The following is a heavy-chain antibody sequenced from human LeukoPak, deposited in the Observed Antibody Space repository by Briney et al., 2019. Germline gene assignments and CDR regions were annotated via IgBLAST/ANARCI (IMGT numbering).Heavy chain of an antibody. D-gene: IGHD1-26*01. V-gene: IGHV3-23*01. CDR2: ITGSGDST. J-gene: IGHJ4*02. CDR3: AKENPVGGTNYFDY. CDR1: GFTFSSYS. Sequence: QTGGSLRLSCTASGFTFSSYSMNWVRQAPGKELEWVSAITGSGDSTYYADSVKGRFTISRDNSKNTLSLQMNSLRAEDTAVYYCAKENPVGGTNYFDYWGQGTLVTVPS.